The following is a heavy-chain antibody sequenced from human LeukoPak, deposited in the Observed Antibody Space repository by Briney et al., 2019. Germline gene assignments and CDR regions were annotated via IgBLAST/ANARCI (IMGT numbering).Heavy chain of an antibody. CDR2: ISSSSSFI. CDR1: ESPLIPNS. CDR3: AGPMGPAAIFGFDY. V-gene: IGHV3-21*01. D-gene: IGHD2-2*01. J-gene: IGHJ4*02. Sequence: GGSLDSSFEPPESPLIPNSMNWFRKAPGKGLDWAPSISSSSSFIYYADSVKGRFTISRDNGKKSLYLQMNSLRAEDTAVYYCAGPMGPAAIFGFDYWGQGTLVTVSS.